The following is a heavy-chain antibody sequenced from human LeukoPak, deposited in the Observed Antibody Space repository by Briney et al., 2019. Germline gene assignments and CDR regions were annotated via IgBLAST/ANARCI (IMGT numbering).Heavy chain of an antibody. CDR1: GFTFTTYA. CDR2: ISGTGDTT. D-gene: IGHD6-13*01. CDR3: AKDALAAAAYYFDY. Sequence: GGSLRLSCSASGFTFTTYAMTWVRQPPGKGLEWVSGISGTGDTTSYADSVKGRFTISRDNSKNTLYLQMNSLRAEDTAVYYCAKDALAAAAYYFDYWGQGTLVTVSS. V-gene: IGHV3-23*01. J-gene: IGHJ4*02.